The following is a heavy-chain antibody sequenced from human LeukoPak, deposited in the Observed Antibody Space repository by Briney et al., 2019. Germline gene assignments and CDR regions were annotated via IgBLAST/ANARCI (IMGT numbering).Heavy chain of an antibody. V-gene: IGHV3-33*01. Sequence: GRSLRLSCAASGFTFSSYGMHWVRQAPGKGLEWVAVIWYDGSNKYYADSVKGRFTISRDNSKNTLYLQMNSLRAEDTAVYYCASPDNSGYSAMLKYWGQGTLVTVSS. D-gene: IGHD4-23*01. CDR3: ASPDNSGYSAMLKY. CDR1: GFTFSSYG. J-gene: IGHJ4*02. CDR2: IWYDGSNK.